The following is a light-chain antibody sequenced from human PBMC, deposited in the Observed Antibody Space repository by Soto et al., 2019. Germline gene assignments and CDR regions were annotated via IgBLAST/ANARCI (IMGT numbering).Light chain of an antibody. Sequence: DIQMTQSPSSVSASVGDRVSITCRASQGISNWLAWYQQKPGRAPKLLIYAASSLQSGVPSRFSGSGSGTEFTLTISSLQPDDFATYYCQQYNSYSPLTFGGGTKVDIK. V-gene: IGKV1D-16*01. CDR3: QQYNSYSPLT. CDR1: QGISNW. J-gene: IGKJ4*01. CDR2: AAS.